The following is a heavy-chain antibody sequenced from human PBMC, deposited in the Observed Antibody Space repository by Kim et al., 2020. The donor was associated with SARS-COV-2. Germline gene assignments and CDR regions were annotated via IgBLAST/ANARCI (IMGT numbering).Heavy chain of an antibody. CDR3: ARGGALGARINDAFDI. CDR1: RYSISSNYY. D-gene: IGHD1-26*01. Sequence: SETLSLTCTVSRYSISSNYYWGWIRQPPGKGLEWIGSIYHSGSTYYNPSLKSRVTMSVDTSKNQFSLKLRSVTAADTAVYYCARGGALGARINDAFDIWGQGTMVTVSS. J-gene: IGHJ3*02. CDR2: IYHSGST. V-gene: IGHV4-38-2*02.